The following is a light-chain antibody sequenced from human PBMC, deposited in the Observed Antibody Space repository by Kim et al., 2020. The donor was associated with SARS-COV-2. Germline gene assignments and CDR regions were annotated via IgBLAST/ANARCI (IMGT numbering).Light chain of an antibody. V-gene: IGLV1-44*01. CDR2: NNN. CDR3: ASWVATLSAWV. J-gene: IGLJ3*02. Sequence: GQRVTIACSGSSSNIGSNSVNGYQQVPGTAPKVLIYNNNQRPSGVPDRFSASKSGTSASLAIIGLQPEDEADYYCASWVATLSAWVFGGGTQLTVL. CDR1: SSNIGSNS.